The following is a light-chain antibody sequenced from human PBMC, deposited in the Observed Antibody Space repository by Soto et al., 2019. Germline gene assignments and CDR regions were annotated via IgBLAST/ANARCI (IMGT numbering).Light chain of an antibody. J-gene: IGKJ2*01. CDR1: QSPNNW. Sequence: DSQLTQYPSTLSASVGERVTITCRASQSPNNWMAWYQQKSGKAPKLLIYDGSTLASGVPSRFSGSVSGTECALNISSLQPDDAATYYGQQYYRSPVTFGQGTKVEVK. CDR3: QQYYRSPVT. V-gene: IGKV1-5*01. CDR2: DGS.